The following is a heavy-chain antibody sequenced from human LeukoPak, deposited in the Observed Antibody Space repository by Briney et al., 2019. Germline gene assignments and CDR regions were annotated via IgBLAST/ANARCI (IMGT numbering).Heavy chain of an antibody. CDR2: IYNSGRT. Sequence: SETLSLTCTVSGGSISNYYWNWIRQPPGKGLEWIVYIYNSGRTNYNASLKSRVTVSVDTSKNRFSLKLSSVTAADTAVYYCVRGGYSYGYGLGLLDYWGQGSLVTVSS. CDR3: VRGGYSYGYGLGLLDY. CDR1: GGSISNYY. J-gene: IGHJ4*02. V-gene: IGHV4-59*01. D-gene: IGHD5-18*01.